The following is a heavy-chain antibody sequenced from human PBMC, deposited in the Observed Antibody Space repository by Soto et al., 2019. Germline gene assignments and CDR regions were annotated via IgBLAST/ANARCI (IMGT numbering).Heavy chain of an antibody. Sequence: QPGGSLRLSCAASGFTFSSYGMHWVRQAPGKGLEWVAVIYSGDKTYYADSVKGRSTISRDNSKNTLYLQMNSLRAEDTAVYYCARDSSGSGLDYWGQGT. CDR1: GFTFSSYG. CDR3: ARDSSGSGLDY. J-gene: IGHJ4*02. D-gene: IGHD3-10*01. V-gene: IGHV3-53*01. CDR2: IYSGDKT.